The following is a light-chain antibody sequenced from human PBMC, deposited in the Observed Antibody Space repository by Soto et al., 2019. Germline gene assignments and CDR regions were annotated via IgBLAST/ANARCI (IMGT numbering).Light chain of an antibody. CDR3: QQYNNWRT. Sequence: EIGMTQSPATLSVSPGERATLACRASQTVSSNLAWFQQKPGQAPRLLIYGASARATGIPARFSGSGAGTEFTLTISSLQSEDFAVYYCQQYNNWRTFGQGTRLEI. V-gene: IGKV3-15*01. CDR2: GAS. CDR1: QTVSSN. J-gene: IGKJ5*01.